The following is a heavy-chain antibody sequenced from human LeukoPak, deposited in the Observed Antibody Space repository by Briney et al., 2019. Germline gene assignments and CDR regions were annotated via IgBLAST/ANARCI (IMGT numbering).Heavy chain of an antibody. CDR3: ARGRILGLESFFDL. V-gene: IGHV3-48*03. Sequence: GGSLRLFCVVSGFTSSRYEMHWVRQAPGKGLEGVSNTARSGGDIHYGPSVRGRCTIASDTAENSVFLEMNNLRAGDTGVYYCARGRILGLESFFDLWGQGTLVTVSS. CDR2: TARSGGDI. D-gene: IGHD3-16*01. CDR1: GFTSSRYE. J-gene: IGHJ4*02.